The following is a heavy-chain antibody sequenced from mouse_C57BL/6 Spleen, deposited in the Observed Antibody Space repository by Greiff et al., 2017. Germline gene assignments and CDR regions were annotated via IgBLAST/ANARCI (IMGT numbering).Heavy chain of an antibody. CDR2: IYYSGTI. Sequence: DVQLQESGPGLVKPSQTVFLTCTVTGISITTGNYRWSWIRQFPGNKLEWIGYIYYSGTITYNPSLTSRTTITRDTPKNQFFLEMNSLTAEDTATYYCAREGGSYGNYGFDYWGQGTTLTVSS. CDR3: AREGGSYGNYGFDY. J-gene: IGHJ2*01. V-gene: IGHV3-5*01. D-gene: IGHD2-1*01. CDR1: GISITTGNYR.